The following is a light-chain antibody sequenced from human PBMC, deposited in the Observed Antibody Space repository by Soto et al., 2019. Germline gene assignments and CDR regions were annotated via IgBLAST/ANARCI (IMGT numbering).Light chain of an antibody. Sequence: EMVLTKFAGALSLSPGERVTLSCRASQTVSNTYLAWYQQKSGQAPKFLIYGASNRATGIPDRFSGSGSGTDFTLTISRLESEDFAVYYCQQYGALPPSFGGGTKVEIK. V-gene: IGKV3-20*01. J-gene: IGKJ4*01. CDR1: QTVSNTY. CDR2: GAS. CDR3: QQYGALPPS.